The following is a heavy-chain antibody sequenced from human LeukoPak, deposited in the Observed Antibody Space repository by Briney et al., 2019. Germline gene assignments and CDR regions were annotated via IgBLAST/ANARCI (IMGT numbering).Heavy chain of an antibody. V-gene: IGHV3-23*01. CDR3: AKDWISGNTVYDCLEF. Sequence: GGSLRLSCAASGFTFGGYAMSWVRQSPGKGPEWVATIGSGADLFYADSVKGRFTISRDDSNKIVFLQMDRLRAEDSATYYCAKDWISGNTVYDCLEFGGRETQVTVSS. J-gene: IGHJ4*02. CDR2: IGSGADL. CDR1: GFTFGGYA. D-gene: IGHD3-3*01.